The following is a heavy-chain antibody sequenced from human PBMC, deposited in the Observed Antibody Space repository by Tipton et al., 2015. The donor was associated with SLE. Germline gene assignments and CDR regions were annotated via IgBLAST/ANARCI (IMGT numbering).Heavy chain of an antibody. CDR3: ARERGLKSRKYFDL. V-gene: IGHV4-38-2*02. J-gene: IGHJ2*01. D-gene: IGHD1-14*01. Sequence: TLSLTCTVPGYSISSGYYWGWIPQPPGKGLEWIGSIYHSGSSYYNPSLKSRVTISVDTSKNQISLTLSSVTAADTAVYYCARERGLKSRKYFDLWGRGTLVTVSS. CDR1: GYSISSGYY. CDR2: IYHSGSS.